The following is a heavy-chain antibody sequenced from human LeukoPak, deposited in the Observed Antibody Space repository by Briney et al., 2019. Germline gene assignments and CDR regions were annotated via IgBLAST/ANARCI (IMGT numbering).Heavy chain of an antibody. Sequence: PGGSLRLSCGASGFTFSSYSMNWVRQAPGKGLEWISSISSSSSYIYYADSVKGRFTISRDNAKNSLYLQMNSLRAEDTAVYYCAKVSIKYYYGSGSYPFDYWGQGTLVTVSS. CDR3: AKVSIKYYYGSGSYPFDY. J-gene: IGHJ4*02. V-gene: IGHV3-21*04. D-gene: IGHD3-10*01. CDR1: GFTFSSYS. CDR2: ISSSSSYI.